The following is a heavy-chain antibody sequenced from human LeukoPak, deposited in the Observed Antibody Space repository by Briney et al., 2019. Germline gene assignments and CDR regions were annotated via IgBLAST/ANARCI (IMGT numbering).Heavy chain of an antibody. V-gene: IGHV4-34*01. CDR2: ISHSGSA. D-gene: IGHD3-22*01. CDR1: GGSFSDYY. Sequence: PETLSLTCAVYGGSFSDYYWSWIRQPPGKGLEWIGEISHSGSANYNPSLKSRVTISVDTSKDQFSLKLTSVTAADTAVYYCARALPLNYYASSGFYFPFDYWGQGTLVTVSS. J-gene: IGHJ4*02. CDR3: ARALPLNYYASSGFYFPFDY.